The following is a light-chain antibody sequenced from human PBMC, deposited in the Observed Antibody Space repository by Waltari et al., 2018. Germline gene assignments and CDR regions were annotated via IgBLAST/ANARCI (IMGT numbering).Light chain of an antibody. CDR3: QQFGGAPMYT. J-gene: IGKJ2*01. CDR1: RPLDSAY. Sequence: VVLTQSPDILSLSPGERATLACRASRPLDSAYLAWYQQQPGQAPRLLIYATSTRPAGVPDKFSGSGSGTDYTLTIDTVEPEDSAVYFCQQFGGAPMYTFGQGTRLEI. V-gene: IGKV3-20*01. CDR2: ATS.